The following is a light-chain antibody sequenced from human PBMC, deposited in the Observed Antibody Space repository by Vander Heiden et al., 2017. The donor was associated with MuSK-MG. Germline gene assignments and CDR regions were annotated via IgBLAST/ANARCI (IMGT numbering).Light chain of an antibody. CDR3: QHSYNIPWT. J-gene: IGKJ1*01. CDR1: QTIYDY. V-gene: IGKV1-39*01. CDR2: AVS. Sequence: DIQMTQSPSSLSASVGDGVTISCRASQTIYDYLNWYQQRPGKAPKLLIFAVSSSQSGVPSRFTACAAGPDFTLTITIRQPEAFATYCCQHSYNIPWTFGQGTKVEIK.